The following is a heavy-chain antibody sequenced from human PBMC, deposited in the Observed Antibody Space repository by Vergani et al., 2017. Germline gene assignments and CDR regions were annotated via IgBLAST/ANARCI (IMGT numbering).Heavy chain of an antibody. D-gene: IGHD1-26*01. Sequence: QLQLQESAPGLVKPSETLSLTCTVSGGSISSGSYYWGWIRQPPGKGLEWIGSIYYSGSTYNNPSLKSRVTISGDTSKNQVSLKLGSVTAADPAVYYCARYAFGATTPNWFDPWGQGTLVTVSS. V-gene: IGHV4-39*07. CDR1: GGSISSGSYY. CDR2: IYYSGST. J-gene: IGHJ5*02. CDR3: ARYAFGATTPNWFDP.